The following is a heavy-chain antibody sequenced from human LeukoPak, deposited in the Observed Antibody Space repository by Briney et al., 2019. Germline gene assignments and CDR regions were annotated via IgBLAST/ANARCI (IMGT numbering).Heavy chain of an antibody. CDR2: IYSTGDA. Sequence: PSETLSFTYDVSGYSISSGYYWAWIRQTPGKGLQYIGMIYSTGDAYYSPSLKSRVTMSVDTSKNQFSLQLTSVTGADTAIYYCARVLYDTRTFDYWGQGTLVTVS. J-gene: IGHJ4*02. V-gene: IGHV4-38-2*01. CDR1: GYSISSGYY. D-gene: IGHD3-22*01. CDR3: ARVLYDTRTFDY.